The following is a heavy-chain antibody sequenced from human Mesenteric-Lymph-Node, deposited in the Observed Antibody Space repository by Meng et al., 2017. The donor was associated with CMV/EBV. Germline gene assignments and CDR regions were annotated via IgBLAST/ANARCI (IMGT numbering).Heavy chain of an antibody. CDR3: ARLDTWFDS. CDR2: IYHSGSA. J-gene: IGHJ5*01. CDR1: GGSISSDSW. D-gene: IGHD3/OR15-3a*01. Sequence: SLTCPVSGGSISSDSWWSWVRRSPGKGLEWIGEIYHSGSAGYDPSLKSRVTMSVDKSKNQFFLRLTSVTAADTAVYYCARLDTWFDSWGQGTLVTVSS. V-gene: IGHV4-4*02.